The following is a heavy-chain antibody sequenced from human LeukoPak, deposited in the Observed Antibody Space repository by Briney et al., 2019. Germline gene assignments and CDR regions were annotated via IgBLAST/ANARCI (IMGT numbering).Heavy chain of an antibody. D-gene: IGHD1-26*01. CDR3: ARGAYSWGSRFDP. CDR2: FNPENGNT. J-gene: IGHJ5*02. V-gene: IGHV1-18*01. Sequence: GASVKVSCKASGYSFVGYGITWVRQAPGQGLEWMGWFNPENGNTNYAQKLQGRVTMTTDTSTSTAYMELRSLRSDDTAVYYCARGAYSWGSRFDPWGQGTLVTVSS. CDR1: GYSFVGYG.